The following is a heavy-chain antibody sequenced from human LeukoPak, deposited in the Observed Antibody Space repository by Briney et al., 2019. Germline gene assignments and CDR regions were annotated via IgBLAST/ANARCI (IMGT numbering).Heavy chain of an antibody. J-gene: IGHJ4*02. CDR2: ISGSGGST. Sequence: GGSLRLSCAASGFTFSSYAMSWVRQAPGKGLEWVSAISGSGGSTYYADSVKGRFTISRDNSKNTLYLQMNSLRAEDTAVYYCAKDHSDVAAAGQEGFDYWGQGTLVTVSS. CDR3: AKDHSDVAAAGQEGFDY. V-gene: IGHV3-23*01. D-gene: IGHD6-13*01. CDR1: GFTFSSYA.